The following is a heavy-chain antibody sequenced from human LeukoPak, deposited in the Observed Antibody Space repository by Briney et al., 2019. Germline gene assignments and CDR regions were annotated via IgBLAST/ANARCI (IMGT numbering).Heavy chain of an antibody. CDR1: GYTFTGYY. J-gene: IGHJ4*02. Sequence: GASVKVSCKASGYTFTGYYMHWVRQAPGQGLEWMGWINPNSGGTNYAQKFQGRVTMTRDTSISTAYMELSRLRSDDTAVYYCARDGPYSYGEYYFDYWGQGTLVTVSS. D-gene: IGHD5-18*01. V-gene: IGHV1-2*02. CDR3: ARDGPYSYGEYYFDY. CDR2: INPNSGGT.